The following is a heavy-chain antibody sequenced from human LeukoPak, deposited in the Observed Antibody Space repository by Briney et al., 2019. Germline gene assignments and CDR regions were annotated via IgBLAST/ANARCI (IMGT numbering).Heavy chain of an antibody. J-gene: IGHJ5*02. D-gene: IGHD6-19*01. CDR1: GGTFSSYA. Sequence: SVKVSCKASGGTFSSYAISWVRQAPGQGLEWMGGIIPIFGTANYAQKFQGRVTITADESTSTAYMELSSLRSEDTAVYYCARLIAVAGYNWFDPWGQGTLVTVSS. CDR2: IIPIFGTA. CDR3: ARLIAVAGYNWFDP. V-gene: IGHV1-69*13.